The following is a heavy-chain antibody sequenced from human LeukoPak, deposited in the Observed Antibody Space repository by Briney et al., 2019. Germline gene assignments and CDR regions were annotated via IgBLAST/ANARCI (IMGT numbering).Heavy chain of an antibody. D-gene: IGHD3-22*01. CDR2: ISSSSSYI. Sequence: PGGSLRLSCAASGFTFSSYSMNWVRQAPGKGLEWVSSISSSSSYIYYADSVKGRFTISRDNAKNSLYLQMNSLRAEDTAVYYCARDPTPTYYYDSGGSNWGQGTLVTVSS. V-gene: IGHV3-21*01. CDR1: GFTFSSYS. J-gene: IGHJ4*02. CDR3: ARDPTPTYYYDSGGSN.